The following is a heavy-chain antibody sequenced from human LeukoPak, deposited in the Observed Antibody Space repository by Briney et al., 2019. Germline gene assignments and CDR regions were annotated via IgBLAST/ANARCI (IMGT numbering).Heavy chain of an antibody. J-gene: IGHJ4*02. V-gene: IGHV3-23*01. CDR1: GFTFSGHW. Sequence: PGGSLRLSCAASGFTFSGHWMHWGRQAPEKGLEWVSAISGSGGSTYYVDSVKGRFTISRDNSKNTLYLQMNSLRAEDTAVYYCAKSGLLWGQGTLVTVSS. CDR3: AKSGLL. CDR2: ISGSGGST.